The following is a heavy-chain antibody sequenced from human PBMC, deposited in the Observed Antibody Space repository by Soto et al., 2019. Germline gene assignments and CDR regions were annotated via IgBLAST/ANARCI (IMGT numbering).Heavy chain of an antibody. CDR1: GYTFTSYA. V-gene: IGHV1-3*05. Sequence: QVQLVQSGAEEKKPGASVKVSCKASGYTFTSYAMHWVRQAPGQRLEWMGWLNAGNGNTKYSQKLQGRVTITRDTSASTAYMELSSLRSEDTAVYYCARVLVGATPVDSWGQGTLVTVSS. J-gene: IGHJ4*02. CDR3: ARVLVGATPVDS. D-gene: IGHD1-26*01. CDR2: LNAGNGNT.